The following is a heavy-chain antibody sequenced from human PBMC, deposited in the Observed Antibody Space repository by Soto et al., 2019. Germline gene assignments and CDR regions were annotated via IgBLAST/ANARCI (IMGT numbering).Heavy chain of an antibody. J-gene: IGHJ4*02. V-gene: IGHV3-33*01. CDR1: GFTFSSYG. Sequence: QVQLVESGGGVVQPGRSLRLSCAASGFTFSSYGMHSVRQAPGKGLEWVAVIWYDGSNKYYADSVKGRFTISRDNSKNTLYLQMNSLRAEDTAVYYCARDRRGGSDYWGQGTLVTVSS. CDR2: IWYDGSNK. D-gene: IGHD3-16*01. CDR3: ARDRRGGSDY.